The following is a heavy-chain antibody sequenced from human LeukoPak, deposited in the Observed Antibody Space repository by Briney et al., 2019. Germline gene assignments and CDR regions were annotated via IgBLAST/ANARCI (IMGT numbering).Heavy chain of an antibody. CDR2: IYTSGST. CDR3: ARDLRVRGYSGYDSPFGMDV. J-gene: IGHJ6*02. V-gene: IGHV4-4*07. D-gene: IGHD5-12*01. CDR1: GGSISSYY. Sequence: SETLSLTCTVSGGSISSYYWSWIRRPAGKGLEWIGRIYTSGSTNYNPSLKSRVTMSVDTSKNQFSLKLSSVTAADTAVYYCARDLRVRGYSGYDSPFGMDVWGQGTTVTVSS.